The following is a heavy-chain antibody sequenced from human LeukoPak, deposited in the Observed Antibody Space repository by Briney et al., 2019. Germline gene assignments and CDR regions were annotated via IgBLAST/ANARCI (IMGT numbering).Heavy chain of an antibody. CDR2: IYYSGST. V-gene: IGHV4-39*01. Sequence: SETLSLTCTVSGGSISSSSYYWGWIRQPPGKGLEWIGSIYYSGSTYYNPSLKSRVTISVDTSKNQFSLKLSSVTAADTAVYYCARHYSNYALLDYWGQGTLVTVSS. D-gene: IGHD4-11*01. CDR1: GGSISSSSYY. CDR3: ARHYSNYALLDY. J-gene: IGHJ4*02.